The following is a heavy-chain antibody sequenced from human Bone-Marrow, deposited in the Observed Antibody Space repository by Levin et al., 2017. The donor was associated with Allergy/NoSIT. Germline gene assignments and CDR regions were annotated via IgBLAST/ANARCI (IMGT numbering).Heavy chain of an antibody. V-gene: IGHV4-31*03. J-gene: IGHJ4*02. CDR2: IRHSGTT. CDR1: GGSINADGYY. CDR3: TRDSPGNYFDS. Sequence: SQTLSLTCTVSGGSINADGYYLTWIRQFPGKGLEWIGYIRHSGTTFSNPSLKSRATLSVDTSKSHFSLRLTSVTAADTAVYFCTRDSPGNYFDSWGQGTLVTVSS.